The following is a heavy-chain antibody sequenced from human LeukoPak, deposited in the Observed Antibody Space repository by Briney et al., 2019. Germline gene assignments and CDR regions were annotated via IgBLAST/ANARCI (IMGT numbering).Heavy chain of an antibody. CDR3: ARVDREFWYSSSWYTFPR. V-gene: IGHV1-8*02. Sequence: ASVKVSCKASGYTFTSYGISWVRQAPGQGLEWMGWMNPNSGNTGYAQKFQGRVTMTRNTSISTAYMELSSLRSEDTAVYYCARVDREFWYSSSWYTFPRWGQGTLVTVSS. CDR1: GYTFTSYG. J-gene: IGHJ4*02. D-gene: IGHD6-13*01. CDR2: MNPNSGNT.